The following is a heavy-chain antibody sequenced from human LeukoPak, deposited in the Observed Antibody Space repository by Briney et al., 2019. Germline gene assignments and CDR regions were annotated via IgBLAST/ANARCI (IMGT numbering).Heavy chain of an antibody. CDR2: IKQDGSEK. J-gene: IGHJ6*04. V-gene: IGHV3-7*03. Sequence: SGGSLRLSCAPSGFTFSSYWMSWVRQAPGKGLEWVANIKQDGSEKYYVDSVKGRFTISRDNAKNSLYLQMNSLRADDTAVYYCARKAYGLDVWGKGTTVTVSS. CDR1: GFTFSSYW. CDR3: ARKAYGLDV.